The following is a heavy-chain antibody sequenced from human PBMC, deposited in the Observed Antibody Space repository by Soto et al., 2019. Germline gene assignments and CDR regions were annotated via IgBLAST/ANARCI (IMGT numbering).Heavy chain of an antibody. CDR2: INHSGST. CDR3: ARVYYDFWSGYYSHYFDY. D-gene: IGHD3-3*01. J-gene: IGHJ4*02. Sequence: SETLSLTCAVYGGSFSGYYWSWIRQPPGKGLEWIGEINHSGSTNYNPSLKSRVTISVDASKNQFSLKLSSVTAADTAVYYCARVYYDFWSGYYSHYFDYWGQGTLVTVSS. CDR1: GGSFSGYY. V-gene: IGHV4-34*01.